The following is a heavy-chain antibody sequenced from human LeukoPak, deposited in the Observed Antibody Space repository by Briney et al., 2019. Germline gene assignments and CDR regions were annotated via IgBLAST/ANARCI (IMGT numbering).Heavy chain of an antibody. CDR1: GFTFNNYW. V-gene: IGHV3-7*03. CDR2: INEDGSVK. CDR3: AKVWCTSTNCYAIDY. D-gene: IGHD2-2*01. Sequence: PGGSLRLSCAASGFTFNNYWMTWVRQAPGKGLQWVANINEDGSVKYYVDSVKGRFTISRDNTKNSLYLQMNTLRAEDTAVYFCAKVWCTSTNCYAIDYWGQGTLVTVSS. J-gene: IGHJ4*02.